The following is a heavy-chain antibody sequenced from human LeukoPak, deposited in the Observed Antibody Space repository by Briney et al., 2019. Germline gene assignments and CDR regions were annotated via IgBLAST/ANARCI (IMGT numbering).Heavy chain of an antibody. CDR2: INPDSGGT. CDR1: GYTFTGYY. V-gene: IGHV1-2*06. CDR3: ARGAERGDYAGY. Sequence: ASVKVSCKASGYTFTGYYMHWVRQAPGQGLEWMGRINPDSGGTNYAQKFQGRVTITRDTSISTAYMELTRLTSDDTAVYYCARGAERGDYAGYWGQGTLVTVSS. J-gene: IGHJ4*02. D-gene: IGHD4-17*01.